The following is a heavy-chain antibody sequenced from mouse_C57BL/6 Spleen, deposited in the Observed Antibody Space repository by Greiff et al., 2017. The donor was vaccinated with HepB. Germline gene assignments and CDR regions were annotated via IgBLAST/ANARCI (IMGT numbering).Heavy chain of an antibody. D-gene: IGHD1-1*01. J-gene: IGHJ4*01. V-gene: IGHV1-82*01. CDR1: GYAFSSSW. Sequence: QVQLQQSGPELVKPGASVKISCKASGYAFSSSWMNWVKQRPGKGLEWIGRIYPGDGDTNYNGKFKGKATLTADKSSSTAYMQRSSLTSEDSAVYFCARNLYYGNAMDYWGQGTSVTVSS. CDR2: IYPGDGDT. CDR3: ARNLYYGNAMDY.